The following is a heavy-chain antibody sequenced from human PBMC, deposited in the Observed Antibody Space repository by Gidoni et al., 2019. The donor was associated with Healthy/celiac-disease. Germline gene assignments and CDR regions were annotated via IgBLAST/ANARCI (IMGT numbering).Heavy chain of an antibody. J-gene: IGHJ1*01. CDR1: GFTFSSYS. CDR2: ISSSSSTI. V-gene: IGHV3-48*02. CDR3: AREAVTKNGLYFQH. Sequence: EVQLVESGGGLVQPGGSLRLSCAAPGFTFSSYSMNWVRQAPGKGLGWVSYISSSSSTIYYADSVKGRFTISRDNAKNSLYLQMNSLRDEDTAVYYCAREAVTKNGLYFQHWGQGTLVTVSS. D-gene: IGHD4-17*01.